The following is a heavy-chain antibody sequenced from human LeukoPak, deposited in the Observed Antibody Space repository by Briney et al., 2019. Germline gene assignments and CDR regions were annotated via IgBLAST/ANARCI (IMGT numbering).Heavy chain of an antibody. CDR3: ARDKGYSYGYKGFFDY. CDR1: GFTFSSYW. Sequence: PGGSLRLSCAASGFTFSSYWMSWVRQAPGKGLEWVANIKQDGSEKYYVDSVKGRFTISRDNAKNSLYLQMNSLRAEDTAVYYCARDKGYSYGYKGFFDYWGQGTLVTVSS. CDR2: IKQDGSEK. J-gene: IGHJ4*02. D-gene: IGHD5-18*01. V-gene: IGHV3-7*03.